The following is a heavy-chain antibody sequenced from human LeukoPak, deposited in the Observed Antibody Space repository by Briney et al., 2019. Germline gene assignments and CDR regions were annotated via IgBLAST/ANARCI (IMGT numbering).Heavy chain of an antibody. V-gene: IGHV5-51*01. Sequence: GESLKISCKASGYIFNIYWIAWVRQMPGKGLEWMGIIYPGDSDSRYSPSFQGQVTISVDKSISTAYLQWSSLRAWHTAMYYCARLDGSGIYYFDSWGHGTLVTVSS. CDR3: ARLDGSGIYYFDS. CDR2: IYPGDSDS. D-gene: IGHD3-10*01. J-gene: IGHJ4*01. CDR1: GYIFNIYW.